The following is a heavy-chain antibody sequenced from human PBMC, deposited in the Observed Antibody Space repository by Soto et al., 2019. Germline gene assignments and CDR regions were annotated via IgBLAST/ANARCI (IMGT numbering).Heavy chain of an antibody. CDR2: VNSDGSST. D-gene: IGHD2-15*01. Sequence: GGSLRLSCAASGFTFSNYWMHWVRQAPGKGLVWVSRVNSDGSSTIYADSVKGRLTISRDNAKNTLFLQMNSLRAEDTAIYYCVRDSGPAAMDVWGKGATGTVSS. CDR1: GFTFSNYW. CDR3: VRDSGPAAMDV. J-gene: IGHJ6*03. V-gene: IGHV3-74*01.